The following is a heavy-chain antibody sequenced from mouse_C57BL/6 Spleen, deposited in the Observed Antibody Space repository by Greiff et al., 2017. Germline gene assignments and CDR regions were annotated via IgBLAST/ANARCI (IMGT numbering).Heavy chain of an antibody. D-gene: IGHD1-1*01. J-gene: IGHJ3*01. V-gene: IGHV14-3*01. Sequence: EVQLQQSVAELVRPGASVKLSCTASGFNIKNTYMHWVKQRPEQGLEWIGRIEPANGNHKNDPEIQGKATITADTSSNTAYLQLSSLTSVDTAIYYCARARGSSYWFAYWGQGTLVTVSA. CDR3: ARARGSSYWFAY. CDR1: GFNIKNTY. CDR2: IEPANGNH.